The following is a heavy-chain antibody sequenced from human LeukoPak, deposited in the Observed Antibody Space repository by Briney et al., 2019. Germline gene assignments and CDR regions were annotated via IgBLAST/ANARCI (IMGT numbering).Heavy chain of an antibody. D-gene: IGHD3-22*01. V-gene: IGHV3-21*01. CDR3: ARDGHYDSSGYSRDF. Sequence: GGSLRLSCGASGFTFDNYNMNWVRQAPGGGLEWVASISGSSANIFHADSVKGRFTISRDNAKQSLYLQMNSLGAEDTAVYYCARDGHYDSSGYSRDFWGQGTLVTVSS. CDR1: GFTFDNYN. CDR2: ISGSSANI. J-gene: IGHJ4*02.